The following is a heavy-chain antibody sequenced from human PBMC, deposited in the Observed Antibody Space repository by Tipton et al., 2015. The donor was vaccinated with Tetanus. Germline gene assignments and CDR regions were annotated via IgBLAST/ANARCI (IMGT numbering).Heavy chain of an antibody. CDR2: VIYDGTS. Sequence: QLVQSGGGAVKPGGSLRLSCAASGFALGDYYMSWIRQAPGKGLEWLGDVIYDGTSYYNPSLNSRVKISLDTSMNQVSLTLSSVTAADTAVYYCARIHDFLSGHFEFWGQGTLVTVSS. CDR1: GFALGDYY. CDR3: ARIHDFLSGHFEF. J-gene: IGHJ4*02. V-gene: IGHV4-34*12. D-gene: IGHD3-3*01.